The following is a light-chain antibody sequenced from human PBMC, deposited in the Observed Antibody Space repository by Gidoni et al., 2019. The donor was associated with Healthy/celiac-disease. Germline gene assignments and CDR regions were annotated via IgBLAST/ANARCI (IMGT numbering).Light chain of an antibody. V-gene: IGLV1-40*01. CDR2: GNS. J-gene: IGLJ2*01. CDR1: RSNIGAGYD. Sequence: QSVLTQPPSVSGAPGQRVTISCTGSRSNIGAGYDVHWYQQRPGTAPKLLIYGNSNRPSGVPDRFSGSKSGASASLAIAGLQAEDEADYYCQSYDSSRVVFGGGTKLTVL. CDR3: QSYDSSRVV.